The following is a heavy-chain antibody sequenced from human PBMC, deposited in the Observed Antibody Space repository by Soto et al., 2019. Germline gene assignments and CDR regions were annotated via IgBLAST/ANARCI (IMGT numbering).Heavy chain of an antibody. J-gene: IGHJ6*02. V-gene: IGHV1-69*12. CDR1: GGTFSSYA. D-gene: IGHD3-10*01. Sequence: QVQLVQSGAEVKKPGSSVKVSCKASGGTFSSYAISWVRQAPGQGLEWMGGIIPIFGTANYAQKFQGRVTITADESTGTAYMELSSLRSEGTAVYYCARGGAVGCYYYYGMDVWGQGPTVTVSS. CDR2: IIPIFGTA. CDR3: ARGGAVGCYYYYGMDV.